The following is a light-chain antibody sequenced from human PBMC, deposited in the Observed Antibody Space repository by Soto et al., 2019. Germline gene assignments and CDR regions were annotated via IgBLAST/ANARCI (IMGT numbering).Light chain of an antibody. Sequence: QTVVTQPPSASGTPGQRVTISCSGSSSNIGANPINWYQQLPGTAPKLLIYNNDQRPSGVPDRLSASKSGTSASLAISGLQSEDEADYYCEAWDDSLYGAVLGGGTKLTVL. CDR2: NND. CDR1: SSNIGANP. J-gene: IGLJ2*01. CDR3: EAWDDSLYGAV. V-gene: IGLV1-44*01.